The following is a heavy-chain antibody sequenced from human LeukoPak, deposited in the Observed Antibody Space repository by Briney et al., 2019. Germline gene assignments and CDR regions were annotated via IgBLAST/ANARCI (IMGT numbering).Heavy chain of an antibody. CDR3: ARDQEAFDI. CDR1: GGSISSYY. CDR2: IYYSGST. Sequence: PSETLSLTCTVSGGSISSYYWSWIRQPPGKGLEWIGYIYYSGSTNYNPSLKSRVTISVDTSKNQFSLKLSPVTAADTAVYYCARDQEAFDIWGQGTMVTVSS. V-gene: IGHV4-59*01. J-gene: IGHJ3*02.